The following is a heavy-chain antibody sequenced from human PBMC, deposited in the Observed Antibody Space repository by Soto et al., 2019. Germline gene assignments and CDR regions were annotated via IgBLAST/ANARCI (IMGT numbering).Heavy chain of an antibody. CDR1: GYTLTSHH. CDR3: ARGGGVGLDGSADFDI. V-gene: IGHV1-46*01. D-gene: IGHD1-1*01. Sequence: QVHLVQSGAEVKKPGASMKVSCTASGYTLTSHHVHWVRQATGRRLEWMGSINPANGVEQYTARFQGRVIMTRDTSTSTVYMELRGLTSEDTAIFYCARGGGVGLDGSADFDIWGQGTMVPVSS. CDR2: INPANGVE. J-gene: IGHJ3*02.